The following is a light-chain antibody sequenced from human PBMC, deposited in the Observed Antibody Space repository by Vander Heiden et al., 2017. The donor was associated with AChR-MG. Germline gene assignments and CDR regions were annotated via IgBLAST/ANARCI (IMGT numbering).Light chain of an antibody. Sequence: QSVLTQPPSASGTPGQRVTISCSGSSSNIGSNYVYWYQQLPGTAPKLLIYRNNQRPSGVPDRFSGSKSGTSASLAISGLRSEDEADYYCAAWDDSLSGQEVFGGGTKLTGL. CDR1: SSNIGSNY. J-gene: IGLJ2*01. CDR2: RNN. V-gene: IGLV1-47*01. CDR3: AAWDDSLSGQEV.